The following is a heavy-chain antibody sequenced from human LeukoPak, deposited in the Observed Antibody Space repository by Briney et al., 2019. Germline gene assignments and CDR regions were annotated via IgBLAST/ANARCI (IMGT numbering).Heavy chain of an antibody. V-gene: IGHV3-7*03. Sequence: PGGSLRLSCAVSGFPFSNSWMYWVRQAPGKGLEEVANINKDGGGISCVDSVKGRFIISRDNARNSLYLQMNSLRVEDTAVYFCAGGNSMDVWGKGTAVTVSS. CDR2: INKDGGGI. D-gene: IGHD1/OR15-1a*01. J-gene: IGHJ6*04. CDR1: GFPFSNSW. CDR3: AGGNSMDV.